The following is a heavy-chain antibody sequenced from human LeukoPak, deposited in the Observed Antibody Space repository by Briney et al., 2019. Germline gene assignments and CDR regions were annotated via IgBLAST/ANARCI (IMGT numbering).Heavy chain of an antibody. D-gene: IGHD3-10*01. J-gene: IGHJ6*03. Sequence: SETLSLTCTVSGGSMSSYYWSWIRQPPGKGLEWIGYIYYSGSTNYNPSLKSRVTISVDTSKNQFSLKLSSVTAADTAVYYCARVRITMVRGVIRDYYYYMDVWGKGTTVTVSS. V-gene: IGHV4-59*12. CDR2: IYYSGST. CDR3: ARVRITMVRGVIRDYYYYMDV. CDR1: GGSMSSYY.